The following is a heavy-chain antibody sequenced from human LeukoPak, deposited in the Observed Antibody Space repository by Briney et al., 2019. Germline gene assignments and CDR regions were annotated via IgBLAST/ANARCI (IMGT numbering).Heavy chain of an antibody. Sequence: PSEALSLTCSVSGGSIISYYWSWIRQPPGKGLEWVGHIYCSGSPNYNASLKSRVNISVDASKNQFSLELSAVTAADTAVYYCARDGAYDFWSGYHPGYFDYWGQGTLVTVSS. CDR3: ARDGAYDFWSGYHPGYFDY. CDR2: IYCSGSP. V-gene: IGHV4-59*01. D-gene: IGHD3-3*01. CDR1: GGSIISYY. J-gene: IGHJ4*02.